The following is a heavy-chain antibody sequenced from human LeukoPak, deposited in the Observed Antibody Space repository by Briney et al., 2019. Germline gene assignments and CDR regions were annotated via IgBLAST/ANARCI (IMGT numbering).Heavy chain of an antibody. CDR3: ARRTGGYNYAFDY. CDR2: ITGDGVHT. D-gene: IGHD5-18*01. J-gene: IGHJ4*02. V-gene: IGHV3-23*01. CDR1: GVTVRSNY. Sequence: PGGSLRLSCAASGVTVRSNYMSWVRQAPGKGLEWVSTITGDGVHTFYTDSVMGRFTISRDRPKDTLYLQMDSLRAEDTAVFYCARRTGGYNYAFDYWGQGTLVTVSS.